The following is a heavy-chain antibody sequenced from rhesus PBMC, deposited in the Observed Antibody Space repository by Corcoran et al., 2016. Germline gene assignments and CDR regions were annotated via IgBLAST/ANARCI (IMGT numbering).Heavy chain of an antibody. CDR2: ITYSGST. V-gene: IGHV4-122*02. Sequence: QVQLQESGPGLVKPSETLSLTCAVSGGSISSGYYYWSWIRQPPGKGRAWIGYITYSGSTSYNPSLKSRVTISRDTSKNQFSLKLSSVTAADTAVYYCARDSIIAAANYGLDSWGQGVVVTVSS. CDR3: ARDSIIAAANYGLDS. J-gene: IGHJ6*01. D-gene: IGHD6-25*01. CDR1: GGSISSGYYY.